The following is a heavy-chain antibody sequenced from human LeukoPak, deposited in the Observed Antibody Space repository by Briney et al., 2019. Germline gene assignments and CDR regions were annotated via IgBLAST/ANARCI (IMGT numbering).Heavy chain of an antibody. CDR1: GFTFSSYG. V-gene: IGHV3-30*18. CDR3: AKDHYCSSTSCYYTGYYYGMDV. Sequence: GSLRLSFAASGFTFSSYGMHWVRQAPGKGLEWVAVISYDGSNKYYADSVEGRFTISRDNSKNTLYLQMNSLRAEDTAVYYCAKDHYCSSTSCYYTGYYYGMDVWGKGTTVTVSS. CDR2: ISYDGSNK. D-gene: IGHD2-2*01. J-gene: IGHJ6*04.